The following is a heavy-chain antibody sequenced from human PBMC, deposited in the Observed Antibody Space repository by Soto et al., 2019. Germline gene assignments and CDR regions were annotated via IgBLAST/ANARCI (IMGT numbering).Heavy chain of an antibody. CDR3: ARPPYSASYYYFDQ. J-gene: IGHJ4*02. Sequence: PGESLKISCKASGYSFTSYWIGWVRQMPCKGLEWMWIIYPGDSDTIYSPSFQGQVTISADKSISTAYLQWNSLKASDTAMYYCARPPYSASYYYFDQWGQATPVTVSS. D-gene: IGHD1-26*01. V-gene: IGHV5-51*01. CDR2: IYPGDSDT. CDR1: GYSFTSYW.